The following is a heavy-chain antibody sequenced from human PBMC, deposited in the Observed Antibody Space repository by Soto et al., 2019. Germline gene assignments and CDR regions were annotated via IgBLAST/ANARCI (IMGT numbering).Heavy chain of an antibody. CDR1: GGSISSSSYY. CDR3: ARGTSGYDWGGYYYYYGMDV. D-gene: IGHD5-12*01. Sequence: SETLSLTCTVSGGSISSSSYYWGWIRQPPGKGLEWIGSIYYSGSTYYNPSLKSRVTISVDTSKNQFSLRLSSVTAADTAVYYCARGTSGYDWGGYYYYYGMDVWGQGTTVTVSS. V-gene: IGHV4-39*01. J-gene: IGHJ6*02. CDR2: IYYSGST.